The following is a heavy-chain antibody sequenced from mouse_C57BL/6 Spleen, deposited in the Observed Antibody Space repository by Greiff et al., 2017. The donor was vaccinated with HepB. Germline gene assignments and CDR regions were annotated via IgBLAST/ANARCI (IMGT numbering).Heavy chain of an antibody. CDR3: ARTKDDQGGAMDY. Sequence: QVQLQQSGPELVKPGASVKISCKASGYAFSSSWMNWVKQRPGKGLEWIGRIYPGDGDTNYNGKFKGKATLTADKSSSTAYMQLSSLTSEDSAVYFCARTKDDQGGAMDYWGQGTSVTVSS. J-gene: IGHJ4*01. CDR1: GYAFSSSW. V-gene: IGHV1-82*01. D-gene: IGHD1-3*01. CDR2: IYPGDGDT.